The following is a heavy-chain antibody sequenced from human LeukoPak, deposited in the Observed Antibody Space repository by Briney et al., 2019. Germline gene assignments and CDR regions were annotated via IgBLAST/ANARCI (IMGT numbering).Heavy chain of an antibody. V-gene: IGHV3-43*02. CDR3: ARGVATTYHYYYYDMDV. CDR2: ISGDGGST. D-gene: IGHD5-12*01. Sequence: GGSLRLSCAASGFTFDDYAMHWVRQAPGKGLEWVSLISGDGGSTYYADSVKGRFTISRDNSKNSLYLQMNSLRNEDTALYYCARGVATTYHYYYYDMDVWGQGTTVTVSS. J-gene: IGHJ6*02. CDR1: GFTFDDYA.